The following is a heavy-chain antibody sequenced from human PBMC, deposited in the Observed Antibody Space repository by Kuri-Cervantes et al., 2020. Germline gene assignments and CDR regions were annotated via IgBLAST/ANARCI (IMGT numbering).Heavy chain of an antibody. Sequence: GESLKISCKGSGYIFTTYWIVWVRQMPGRGLEWMGIITPVDSDTSYSPSFQGQVTISADKSISAAYLQWRSLTASDTAMYYCARRVTTFVEDWFDPWGQGTLVTVSS. D-gene: IGHD4-17*01. J-gene: IGHJ5*01. CDR2: ITPVDSDT. CDR1: GYIFTTYW. V-gene: IGHV5-51*01. CDR3: ARRVTTFVEDWFDP.